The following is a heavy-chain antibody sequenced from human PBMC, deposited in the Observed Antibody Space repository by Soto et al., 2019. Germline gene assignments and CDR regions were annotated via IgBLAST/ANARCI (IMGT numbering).Heavy chain of an antibody. CDR2: IIPIFGTA. Sequence: QVQLVQSGAEVKKPGSSVKVSCKASGGTFSSYAISWVRQVPGQGLEWMGGIIPIFGTANYAQKFQGRVTIPADESTSTAYRELRSLRSEDTAVYYCAREGVAIFGVVITRYFDLWGRGTLVTVSS. CDR1: GGTFSSYA. J-gene: IGHJ2*01. CDR3: AREGVAIFGVVITRYFDL. D-gene: IGHD3-3*01. V-gene: IGHV1-69*01.